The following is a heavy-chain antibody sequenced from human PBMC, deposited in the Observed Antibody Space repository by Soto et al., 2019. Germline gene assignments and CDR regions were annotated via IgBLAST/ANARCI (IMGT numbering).Heavy chain of an antibody. D-gene: IGHD1-26*01. CDR2: IYYSGST. V-gene: IGHV4-59*08. CDR3: ARIVTQHDTYYYYYYYMDV. J-gene: IGHJ6*03. CDR1: GGSISSYY. Sequence: SETLSLTCTVSGGSISSYYWSWIRQPPGKGLEWIGYIYYSGSTNYNPSLKSRVTISVDTSKNQFSLKLSSVTAADTAVYYCARIVTQHDTYYYYYYYMDVWGKGTTVTVSS.